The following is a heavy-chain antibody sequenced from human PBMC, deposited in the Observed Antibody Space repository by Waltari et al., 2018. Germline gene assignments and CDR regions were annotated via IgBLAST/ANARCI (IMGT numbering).Heavy chain of an antibody. Sequence: QVQLQESGPGLVKPSETLSLTCSVSSGSITGYYWSWIRQPAGKGLEWIGRIHFAGSTNKNPSVTSRLTMLVDTSKKHVSLKLTSVTAADTAIYYCARDNPLYYATFGHYYYGMDVWGQGTTVTVSS. CDR3: ARDNPLYYATFGHYYYGMDV. V-gene: IGHV4-4*07. J-gene: IGHJ6*02. D-gene: IGHD3-16*01. CDR1: SGSITGYY. CDR2: IHFAGST.